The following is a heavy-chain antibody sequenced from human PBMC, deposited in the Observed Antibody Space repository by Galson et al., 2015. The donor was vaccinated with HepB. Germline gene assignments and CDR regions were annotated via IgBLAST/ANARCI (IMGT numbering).Heavy chain of an antibody. CDR3: ASAYYDFWFASYYFDY. V-gene: IGHV1-69*13. J-gene: IGHJ4*02. D-gene: IGHD3/OR15-3a*01. CDR1: GGTLSSYA. Sequence: SVKVSCKASGGTLSSYAISWVRQAPGQGLEWLGGIVPIFGTANYAQKFQDRVTIAADESTSTAYMELSSLRSEDTAVYYCASAYYDFWFASYYFDYWGQGTLVTVSS. CDR2: IVPIFGTA.